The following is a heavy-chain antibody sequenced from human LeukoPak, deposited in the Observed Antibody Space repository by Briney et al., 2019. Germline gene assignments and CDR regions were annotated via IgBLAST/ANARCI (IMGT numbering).Heavy chain of an antibody. Sequence: GGSLRLSCAVSGFTFSSYSMNWVRQAPGKRLEWVASISSTSTYIYFADSVKGRFSISRDNAKNSLYLQMNSLRAEDTAVYYCARSYYYDTSGYQAFDYWGQGTLVTVSS. V-gene: IGHV3-21*01. CDR3: ARSYYYDTSGYQAFDY. CDR2: ISSTSTYI. J-gene: IGHJ4*02. D-gene: IGHD3-22*01. CDR1: GFTFSSYS.